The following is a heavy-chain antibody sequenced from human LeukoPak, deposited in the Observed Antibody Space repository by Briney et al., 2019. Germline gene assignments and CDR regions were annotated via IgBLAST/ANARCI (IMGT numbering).Heavy chain of an antibody. D-gene: IGHD3-10*01. CDR1: GYTCTGYY. V-gene: IGHV1-2*02. CDR3: ARDSMVRANWYFDL. CDR2: INPNSGGT. Sequence: GASVKVSCKASGYTCTGYYMHWVRQAPGQGLEWMGWINPNSGGTNYAQKFQGRVTMTRDTSISTAYMELSRLRSDDTAVYHCARDSMVRANWYFDLWGRGTLVTVSS. J-gene: IGHJ2*01.